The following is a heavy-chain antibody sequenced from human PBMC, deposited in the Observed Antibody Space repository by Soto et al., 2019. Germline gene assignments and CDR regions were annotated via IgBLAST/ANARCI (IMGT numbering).Heavy chain of an antibody. D-gene: IGHD1-7*01. CDR3: AKDWLSGTTSYFDS. J-gene: IGHJ4*02. CDR2: LSNAASST. Sequence: GGSLRLSCAASGFTFSSYAMGWVRQAPGKGLEWVSSLSNAASSTYYADSVKGRFTISRDNSKNTLYLQMSSLRAEDTAVYYCAKDWLSGTTSYFDSWGQGTLVTVSS. CDR1: GFTFSSYA. V-gene: IGHV3-23*01.